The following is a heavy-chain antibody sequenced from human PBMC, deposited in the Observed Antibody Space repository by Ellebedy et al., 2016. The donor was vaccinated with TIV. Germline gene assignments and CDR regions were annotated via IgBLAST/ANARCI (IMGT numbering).Heavy chain of an antibody. CDR3: VRVLDVAFDI. D-gene: IGHD1-1*01. CDR2: IKQDGSEK. Sequence: GGSLRLSCAASGFTFSNYWMNWVRQAPGKGLEWVANIKQDGSEKYYVDSVKGRFSISRDNAKNSLYVQMNSLRDEDTAVYYCVRVLDVAFDIWGQGTMVTVSS. V-gene: IGHV3-7*01. J-gene: IGHJ3*02. CDR1: GFTFSNYW.